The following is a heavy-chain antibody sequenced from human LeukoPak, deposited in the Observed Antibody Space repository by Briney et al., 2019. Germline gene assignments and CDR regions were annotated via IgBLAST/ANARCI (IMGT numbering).Heavy chain of an antibody. Sequence: SETLSLTCTVSGASMSTYYWSWIRQPAGKGLEWIGRIYTSGSTSYNPSLEGRVTMSVDTSKNQLSLKLTSATAADTAVYFCARDQTKLGANDNWFAPWGQGTLVTVSS. CDR2: IYTSGST. CDR1: GASMSTYY. D-gene: IGHD1-26*01. J-gene: IGHJ5*02. V-gene: IGHV4-4*07. CDR3: ARDQTKLGANDNWFAP.